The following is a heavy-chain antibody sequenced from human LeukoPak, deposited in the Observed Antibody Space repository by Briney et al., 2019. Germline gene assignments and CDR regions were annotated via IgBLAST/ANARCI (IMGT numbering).Heavy chain of an antibody. CDR1: GFTVSSNY. V-gene: IGHV3-53*01. CDR2: IYSGGST. CDR3: ARLEYGEYYFDY. J-gene: IGHJ4*02. D-gene: IGHD3-10*01. Sequence: GGSLRLSCAASGFTVSSNYMSWVRQAPGKGLEWVSVIYSGGSTYYADSVKGRFTISRDNSKNTLSLQMNSLRAEDTAVYYCARLEYGEYYFDYWGQGTLVTVSS.